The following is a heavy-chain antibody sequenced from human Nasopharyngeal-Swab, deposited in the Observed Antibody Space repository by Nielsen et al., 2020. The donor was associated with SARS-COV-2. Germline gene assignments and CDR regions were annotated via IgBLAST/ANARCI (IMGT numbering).Heavy chain of an antibody. CDR2: ISYDGSNK. CDR3: ARDGFQLWFGELGSGDAFDI. D-gene: IGHD3-10*01. J-gene: IGHJ3*02. V-gene: IGHV3-30-3*01. Sequence: WIRQPPGKGLEWVAVISYDGSNKYYADSVKGRFTISRDNCKNTLYLQMNSLRAEDTAVYYCARDGFQLWFGELGSGDAFDIWGQGTMVTVSS.